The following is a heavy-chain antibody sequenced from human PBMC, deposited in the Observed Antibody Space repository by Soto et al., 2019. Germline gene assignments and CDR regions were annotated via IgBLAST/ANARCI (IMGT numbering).Heavy chain of an antibody. CDR2: IYYSGST. V-gene: IGHV4-31*03. CDR3: AREESGSYYYYGMDV. CDR1: GGSISSGGYY. D-gene: IGHD1-26*01. J-gene: IGHJ6*02. Sequence: QVQLQESGPGLVKPSQTLSLTCTVSGGSISSGGYYWRWIRQHPGKGLEWIGYIYYSGSTYYNPSLKSRVTISVDTSKNQFSLKLSSVTAADTAVYYCAREESGSYYYYGMDVWGQGTTVTVSS.